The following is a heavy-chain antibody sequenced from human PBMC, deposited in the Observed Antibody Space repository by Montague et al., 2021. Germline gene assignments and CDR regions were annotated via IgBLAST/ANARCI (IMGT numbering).Heavy chain of an antibody. CDR3: ARDPRWEYDAFDI. J-gene: IGHJ3*02. CDR2: ISYDGSNK. D-gene: IGHD1-26*01. CDR1: GFTFSSYA. V-gene: IGHV3-30*04. Sequence: SLRLSCAASGFTFSSYAMHWVRQALGKGLEWVAVISYDGSNKYYADSVKGRFTISRDNSKNTLYLQMNSLRAEDTALFYCARDPRWEYDAFDIWGRGTMVTVSS.